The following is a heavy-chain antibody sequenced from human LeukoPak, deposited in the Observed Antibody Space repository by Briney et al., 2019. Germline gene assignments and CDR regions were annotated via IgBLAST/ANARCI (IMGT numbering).Heavy chain of an antibody. Sequence: GGSLRLSCAASGFTFSSYALSWVRQAPGKGLEWVSTISGSGGRTYYADSVKGRFTISRDNPKSTLYLQMNSLRAEDTAVYYCSKTDSSSSIYYYYCMDVWGQGTTVTVSS. CDR2: ISGSGGRT. CDR3: SKTDSSSSIYYYYCMDV. D-gene: IGHD6-6*01. CDR1: GFTFSSYA. V-gene: IGHV3-23*01. J-gene: IGHJ6*02.